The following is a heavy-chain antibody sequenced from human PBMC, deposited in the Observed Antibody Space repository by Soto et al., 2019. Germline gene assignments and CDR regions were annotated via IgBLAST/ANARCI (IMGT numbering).Heavy chain of an antibody. Sequence: SQTLSLTCAITGDSVSSNSAGWSWVRQSPSRGFEWLGRTYYRSKWYYEYAVSVRGRITINPDTSKNQYSLQLNSVTPEDTAVYYCARVRLVRKMVVAATPDWWFDPWGQGXLVTVYS. V-gene: IGHV6-1*01. J-gene: IGHJ5*02. CDR2: TYYRSKWYY. D-gene: IGHD2-15*01. CDR1: GDSVSSNSAG. CDR3: ARVRLVRKMVVAATPDWWFDP.